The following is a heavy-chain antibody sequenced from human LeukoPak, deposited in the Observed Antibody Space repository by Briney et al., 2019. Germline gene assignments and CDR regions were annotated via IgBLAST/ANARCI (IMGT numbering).Heavy chain of an antibody. J-gene: IGHJ4*02. V-gene: IGHV3-23*01. CDR3: AKLPYYYDSSGYFFDH. D-gene: IGHD3-22*01. CDR1: GFTFSSYA. Sequence: GGSLRLSCAASGFTFSSYAMSWVRQAPGKGLEWVSAISGSGGSTYYADSVKGRFTISRDNSKNTLYLQMNSLRAEDTAVYYCAKLPYYYDSSGYFFDHWGQGTLVTVSS. CDR2: ISGSGGST.